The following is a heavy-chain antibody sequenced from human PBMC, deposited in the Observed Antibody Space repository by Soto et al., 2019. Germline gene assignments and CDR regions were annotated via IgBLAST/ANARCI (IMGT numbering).Heavy chain of an antibody. D-gene: IGHD5-18*01. V-gene: IGHV1-2*02. Sequence: GASVKVSCKASGYTFTGYYMHWVRQAPGQGLEWMGWINPNSGGTNYAQKFQGRVTMTRDTSISTAYMELSRLRSDDTAVYYCAILLGRGDTAIHFGPAFDIWGQGTMVTVSS. CDR1: GYTFTGYY. J-gene: IGHJ3*02. CDR3: AILLGRGDTAIHFGPAFDI. CDR2: INPNSGGT.